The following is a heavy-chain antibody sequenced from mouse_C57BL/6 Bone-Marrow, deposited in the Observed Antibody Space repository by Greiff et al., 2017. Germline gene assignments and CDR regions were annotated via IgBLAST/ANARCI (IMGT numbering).Heavy chain of an antibody. D-gene: IGHD2-3*01. V-gene: IGHV1-54*01. CDR3: ARRLLPYAMDY. J-gene: IGHJ4*01. Sequence: VQLQQSGAELVRPGTSVKVSCKASGYAFTNYLIEWVKQRPGQGLEWIGVINPGSGGTNYNEKFKGKATLTADKSSSTDYMQLSSLTSEDSAVYVCARRLLPYAMDYWGQGTSVTVSS. CDR2: INPGSGGT. CDR1: GYAFTNYL.